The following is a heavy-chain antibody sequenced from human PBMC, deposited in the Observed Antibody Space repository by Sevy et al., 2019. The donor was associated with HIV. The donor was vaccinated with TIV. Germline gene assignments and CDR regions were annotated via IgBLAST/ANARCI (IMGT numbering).Heavy chain of an antibody. CDR2: VHSSGST. CDR3: AREYSSSETLHV. CDR1: GGSIHNSY. Sequence: SETLSLTCTVSGGSIHNSYWSWIRQSPAKGLEWIGYVHSSGSTNGNPSLKGRVTISVDTSKNQFSLNLKSVTAADSGIYYCAREYSSSETLHVWGQGTTVTVSS. D-gene: IGHD6-13*01. J-gene: IGHJ6*02. V-gene: IGHV4-59*01.